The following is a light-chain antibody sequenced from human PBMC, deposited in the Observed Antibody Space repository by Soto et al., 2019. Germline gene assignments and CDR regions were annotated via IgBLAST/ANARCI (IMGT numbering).Light chain of an antibody. J-gene: IGKJ5*01. Sequence: DIQMTQSPSSLSASVGDRVTITCRASQGIRNDLGWYQQKPGKAPKRLIYGSSSLQSGVPSRFSGSGSGTDFTLTISSLQPEDFATYYCQQSYSTLPITFGQGTRLEIK. CDR3: QQSYSTLPIT. CDR2: GSS. V-gene: IGKV1-39*01. CDR1: QGIRND.